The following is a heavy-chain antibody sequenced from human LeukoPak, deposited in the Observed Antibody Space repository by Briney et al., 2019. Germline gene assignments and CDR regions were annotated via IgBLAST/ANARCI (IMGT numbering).Heavy chain of an antibody. J-gene: IGHJ4*02. V-gene: IGHV3-7*01. Sequence: GSLRLSLAASWITLCYYWNKLVRQASGEGVGWVANIKQDGSEKYYVDSVKGRFTISRDNAKNSLYLQMNSLRAEDTAVYYCARDDGGTFDYWGQGTLVTVSS. D-gene: IGHD3-16*01. CDR2: IKQDGSEK. CDR1: WITLCYYW. CDR3: ARDDGGTFDY.